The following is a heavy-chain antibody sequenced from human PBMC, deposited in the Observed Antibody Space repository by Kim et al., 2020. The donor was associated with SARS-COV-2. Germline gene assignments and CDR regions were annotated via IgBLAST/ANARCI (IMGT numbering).Heavy chain of an antibody. Sequence: GGSLRLSCAASGFTFSSYAMHWVRQAPGKGLEWVAVISYDGSNKYYAESVKGRFTISRDNSKNTLYLQMNSLRAEDTAVYYCASKDRTYYYDSSGYGIDYWGQGTLVTVSS. V-gene: IGHV3-30*04. CDR3: ASKDRTYYYDSSGYGIDY. J-gene: IGHJ4*02. D-gene: IGHD3-22*01. CDR1: GFTFSSYA. CDR2: ISYDGSNK.